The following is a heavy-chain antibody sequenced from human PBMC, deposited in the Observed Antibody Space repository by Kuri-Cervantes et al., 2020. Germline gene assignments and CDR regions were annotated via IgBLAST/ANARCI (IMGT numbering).Heavy chain of an antibody. V-gene: IGHV3-30-3*01. J-gene: IGHJ4*02. CDR3: AKGGYSYAKGNFDY. CDR2: ISYDGSNK. D-gene: IGHD5-18*01. Sequence: LSLTCAASGFTFSSYAMHWVRQAPGKGLEWVAVISYDGSNKYYADSVKGRFTISRDNSKNTLYLQMNSLRAEDTAVYYCAKGGYSYAKGNFDYWGQGTLVTVSS. CDR1: GFTFSSYA.